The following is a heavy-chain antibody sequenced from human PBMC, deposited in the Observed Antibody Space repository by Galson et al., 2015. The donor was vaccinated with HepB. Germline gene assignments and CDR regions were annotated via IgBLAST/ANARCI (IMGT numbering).Heavy chain of an antibody. D-gene: IGHD2-2*01. V-gene: IGHV1-69*13. J-gene: IGHJ6*02. CDR3: ARSVVPAAGAIPYYYYGMDV. CDR1: GGTFSSYA. Sequence: QSGAEVKKHGASVKVSCKASGGTFSSYAISWVRQAPGQGLEWMGGIIPIFGTANYAQKFQGRVTITADESTSTAYMELSSLRSEDTAVYYCARSVVPAAGAIPYYYYGMDVWGQGTTVTVSS. CDR2: IIPIFGTA.